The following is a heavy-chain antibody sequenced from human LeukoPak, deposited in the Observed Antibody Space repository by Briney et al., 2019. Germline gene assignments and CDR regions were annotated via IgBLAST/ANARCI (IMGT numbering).Heavy chain of an antibody. J-gene: IGHJ4*02. CDR1: GGSISSSSYY. CDR3: ASLSKIAVALGY. Sequence: MPSETLSLTCTVSGGSISSSSYYWGWIRQPPGKGLEWIGSIYYSGSTYYNPSLKSRVTISVDTSKNQFSLKLSSVTAADTAAYYCASLSKIAVALGYWGQGTLVTVSS. CDR2: IYYSGST. D-gene: IGHD6-19*01. V-gene: IGHV4-39*01.